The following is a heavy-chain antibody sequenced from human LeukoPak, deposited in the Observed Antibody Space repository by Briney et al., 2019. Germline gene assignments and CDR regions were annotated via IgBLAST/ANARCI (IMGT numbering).Heavy chain of an antibody. CDR1: GGSISSSSYY. J-gene: IGHJ4*02. D-gene: IGHD6-19*01. V-gene: IGHV4-39*07. Sequence: PSETLSLTCTVSGGSISSSSYYWGWIRQPPGKGLEWIGSIYYSGSTYYNPSLKSRVTISVDTSKNQFSLKLSSVTAADTAVYYCARAWRIAVAGTNYFDYWGQGTLVTVSS. CDR3: ARAWRIAVAGTNYFDY. CDR2: IYYSGST.